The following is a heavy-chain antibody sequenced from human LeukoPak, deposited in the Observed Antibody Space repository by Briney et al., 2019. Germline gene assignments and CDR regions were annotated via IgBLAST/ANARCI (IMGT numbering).Heavy chain of an antibody. J-gene: IGHJ3*02. V-gene: IGHV4-30-4*08. CDR1: GGSISSGDYY. D-gene: IGHD3-22*01. CDR3: ARVGGTMIVSDAFDI. Sequence: SETLSLTCTVSGGSISSGDYYWSWIRQPPGKGLEWIGYIYYSGSTYYNPSLKSRVTISVDTSKNQFSLKLSSVTAADTAVYYCARVGGTMIVSDAFDIWGPGTMVTVSS. CDR2: IYYSGST.